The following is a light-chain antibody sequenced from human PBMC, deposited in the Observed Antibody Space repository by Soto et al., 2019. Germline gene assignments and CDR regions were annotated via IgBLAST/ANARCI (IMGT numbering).Light chain of an antibody. J-gene: IGLJ3*02. CDR1: SSNIGAGYA. CDR2: IDN. CDR3: QSYDSSLSGRV. Sequence: QSVLTQPPSVSGAPGQRVTISCTGSSSNIGAGYAELWYQQLPGTAPKLLIYIDNTRPSGVPDRFSGSRSGTSASLAITGLQAEDEADYYCQSYDSSLSGRVFGGGTKVTVL. V-gene: IGLV1-40*01.